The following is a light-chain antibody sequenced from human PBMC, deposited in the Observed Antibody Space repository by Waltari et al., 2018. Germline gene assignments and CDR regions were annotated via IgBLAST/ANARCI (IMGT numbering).Light chain of an antibody. Sequence: SCRASQSVGRSLACYQQKPGQAPRLLIYGASIRATGIPDRFSGGGSGTDFSLTISRLEPEDFAAYHCQHYVRLPVTFGQGTKVEIK. J-gene: IGKJ1*01. CDR2: GAS. CDR3: QHYVRLPVT. V-gene: IGKV3-20*01. CDR1: QSVGRS.